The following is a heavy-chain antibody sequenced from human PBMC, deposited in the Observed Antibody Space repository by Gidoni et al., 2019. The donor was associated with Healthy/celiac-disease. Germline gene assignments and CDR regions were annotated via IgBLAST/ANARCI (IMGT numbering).Heavy chain of an antibody. J-gene: IGHJ4*02. V-gene: IGHV4-34*01. CDR3: ASGGY. Sequence: QVQLQQWGAGLLPPSETLSLTCAVYGGSFSGYYWSWIRQPPGKGLEWIGEINHSGSTNYNPSLKSRGTISVDTSKNQFSRKLSSVTAADTAVDDCASGGYWGQGTLVTVSS. CDR1: GGSFSGYY. CDR2: INHSGST.